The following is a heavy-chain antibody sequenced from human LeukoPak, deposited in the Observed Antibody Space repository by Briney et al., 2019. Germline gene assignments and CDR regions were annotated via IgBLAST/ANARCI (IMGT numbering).Heavy chain of an antibody. D-gene: IGHD3-3*01. V-gene: IGHV1-24*01. Sequence: ASVKVSCKVSGYTLTELSMHWVRQAPGKGLEWMGGFDPEDGETIYAQKFQGRVTMTEDTSTDAAYMELSSLRSEDTAVYYCATARYYDFWSGYYMGYYMDVWGKGTTVTVSS. CDR1: GYTLTELS. CDR2: FDPEDGET. CDR3: ATARYYDFWSGYYMGYYMDV. J-gene: IGHJ6*03.